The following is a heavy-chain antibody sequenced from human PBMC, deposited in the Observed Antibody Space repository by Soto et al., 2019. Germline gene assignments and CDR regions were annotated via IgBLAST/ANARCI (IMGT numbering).Heavy chain of an antibody. CDR3: ARHSPSLGPDFDY. CDR2: IYYSGST. D-gene: IGHD3-16*01. CDR1: GGSISSSSYY. J-gene: IGHJ4*02. Sequence: SETLSLTCTVSGGSISSSSYYWGWIRQPPGKGLEWIGSIYYSGSTYYNPSLKSRVTISVDTSKNQFSLKLSSVTAADTAVYYCARHSPSLGPDFDYWGQGTLVTVSS. V-gene: IGHV4-39*01.